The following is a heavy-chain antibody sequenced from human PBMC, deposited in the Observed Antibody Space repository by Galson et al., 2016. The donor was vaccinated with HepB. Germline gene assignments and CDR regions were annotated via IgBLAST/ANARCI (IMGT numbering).Heavy chain of an antibody. CDR3: MRDYLCSGGNCYSEFLENGLGV. D-gene: IGHD2-15*01. V-gene: IGHV1-69*13. J-gene: IGHJ6*02. Sequence: SVKVSCKASGGTFSTYAISWVRQAPGQGLEWMGGIIPIFGTANYAEKFQGRVIIIADESTTTAYMELSSLRSEDTAVYYCMRDYLCSGGNCYSEFLENGLGVWGQGTTVT. CDR1: GGTFSTYA. CDR2: IIPIFGTA.